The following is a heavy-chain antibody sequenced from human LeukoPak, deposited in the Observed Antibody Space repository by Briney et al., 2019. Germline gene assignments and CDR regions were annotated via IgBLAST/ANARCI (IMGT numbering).Heavy chain of an antibody. D-gene: IGHD6-19*01. J-gene: IGHJ4*02. V-gene: IGHV4-59*12. CDR1: GESMSGFY. CDR3: ARDRGSSGWNDY. CDR2: MHYTGST. Sequence: SETLSLTCTVSGESMSGFYRNWIRQSPGKGLEWIGYMHYTGSTNYNPSLKSRVTISIDTSKNQFSLKLSSVTASDTAVYYCARDRGSSGWNDYWGQGTLVTVSS.